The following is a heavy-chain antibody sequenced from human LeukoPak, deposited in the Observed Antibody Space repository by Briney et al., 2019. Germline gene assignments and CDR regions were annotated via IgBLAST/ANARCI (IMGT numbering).Heavy chain of an antibody. CDR3: ARDRMVGILTGYERDDAFDI. V-gene: IGHV4-30-2*01. Sequence: PSETLSLTGTVSGGSISSGGYYWSWIRQPPGTGLEWIGYIYHSGSTYYNPSLKSRVTISVDRSKNQFSLKLSSVTAADTAVYYCARDRMVGILTGYERDDAFDIWGQGTMVTVSS. CDR1: GGSISSGGYY. CDR2: IYHSGST. D-gene: IGHD3-9*01. J-gene: IGHJ3*02.